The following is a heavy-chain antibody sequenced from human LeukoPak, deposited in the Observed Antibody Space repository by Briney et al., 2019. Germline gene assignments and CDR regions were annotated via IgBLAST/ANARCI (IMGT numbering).Heavy chain of an antibody. CDR2: IRYNGNSE. V-gene: IGHV3-30*02. CDR1: GFIFSSYG. D-gene: IGHD5-12*01. J-gene: IGHJ4*02. CDR3: VKERGYRSTWRLEY. Sequence: PGGSLRLSCAASGFIFSSYGMYWVRQAPGKGPEWVAFIRYNGNSEYYADSVKGRFTISRDNPKNTLYLQMTSLKMEDTAVYYCVKERGYRSTWRLEYWGQGTLVTVSS.